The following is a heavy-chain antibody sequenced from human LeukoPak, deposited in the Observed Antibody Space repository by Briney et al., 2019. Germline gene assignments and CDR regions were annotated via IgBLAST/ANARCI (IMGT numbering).Heavy chain of an antibody. D-gene: IGHD6-6*01. Sequence: GGSLRLSCAASGITFSNYEMNWVRQAPGKGLEWVSYINPGGSNRFYAGSVRGRFTISRDSSKNTLYLQMNSLRAEDTALYYCARGRVDYSSSLTYFDYWGQGTLVTVSP. V-gene: IGHV3-48*03. CDR2: INPGGSNR. J-gene: IGHJ4*02. CDR3: ARGRVDYSSSLTYFDY. CDR1: GITFSNYE.